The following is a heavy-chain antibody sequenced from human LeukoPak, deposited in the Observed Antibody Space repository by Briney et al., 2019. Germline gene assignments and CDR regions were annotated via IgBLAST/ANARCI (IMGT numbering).Heavy chain of an antibody. D-gene: IGHD2-2*01. CDR2: IIPIFGTA. CDR1: GGTFSSYA. Sequence: ASVKVSCKASGGTFSSYAISWVRQAPGQGLEWMGGIIPIFGTANYAQKFQGRVTITADESTSTAYMELSSLRSEDTAVYYCARNEPSHCSSTSCNLHYYYGMDVWGQGTTVIVSS. CDR3: ARNEPSHCSSTSCNLHYYYGMDV. V-gene: IGHV1-69*13. J-gene: IGHJ6*02.